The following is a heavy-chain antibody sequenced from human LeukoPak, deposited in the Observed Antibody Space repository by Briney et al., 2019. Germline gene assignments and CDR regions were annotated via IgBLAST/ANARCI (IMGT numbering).Heavy chain of an antibody. J-gene: IGHJ4*02. D-gene: IGHD2-15*01. Sequence: SETLSLTCTVSGGSISSSSYYWGWIRQPPGKGLEWIGTIYYSGSTYYNPSLKSRVTISVDTSKNQFSLKLNSVTAADTAVYYCARGPGGYCGGGSCYQFDYWGQGTLVTVSS. CDR3: ARGPGGYCGGGSCYQFDY. CDR2: IYYSGST. CDR1: GGSISSSSYY. V-gene: IGHV4-39*07.